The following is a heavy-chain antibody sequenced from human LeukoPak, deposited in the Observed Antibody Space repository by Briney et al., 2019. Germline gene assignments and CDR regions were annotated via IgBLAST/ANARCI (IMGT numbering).Heavy chain of an antibody. CDR3: ARPDYGDYTGFQH. V-gene: IGHV4-34*01. CDR2: INYNDENT. Sequence: SETLSLTCTVSGGSFSGYLWSWIRQPPGKGLEWIGEINYNDENTNYNPSLKSRVTISVDTSKNQFSLKLSSVTAADTAVYYCARPDYGDYTGFQHWGQGTLVTVSS. D-gene: IGHD4-17*01. CDR1: GGSFSGYL. J-gene: IGHJ1*01.